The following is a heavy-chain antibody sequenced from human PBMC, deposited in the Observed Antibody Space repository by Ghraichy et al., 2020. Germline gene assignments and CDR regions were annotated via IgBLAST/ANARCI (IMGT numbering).Heavy chain of an antibody. D-gene: IGHD6-19*01. J-gene: IGHJ3*02. V-gene: IGHV3-21*01. CDR2: ISSSSSYI. Sequence: GGSLRLSCAASGFTFSSYSMNWVRQAPGKGLEWVSSISSSSSYIYYADSVKGRFTISRDNAKNSLYLQMNSLRAEDTAVYYCARDLREAEYSSGWYFDAFDIWGQGTMVTVSS. CDR3: ARDLREAEYSSGWYFDAFDI. CDR1: GFTFSSYS.